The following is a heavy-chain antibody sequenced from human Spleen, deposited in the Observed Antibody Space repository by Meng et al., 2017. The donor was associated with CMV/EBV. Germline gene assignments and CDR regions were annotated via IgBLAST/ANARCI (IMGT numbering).Heavy chain of an antibody. D-gene: IGHD3-10*01. Sequence: LSLTCAASGFTFSSYAMHWVRQAPGKGLEWVAVISYDGSNKYYADSVKGRFTISRDNSKNTLYLQMNSLRAEDTAVYYCAKDYMVRETRYYYGMDVWGQGTTVTVSS. V-gene: IGHV3-30-3*01. CDR1: GFTFSSYA. CDR2: ISYDGSNK. J-gene: IGHJ6*02. CDR3: AKDYMVRETRYYYGMDV.